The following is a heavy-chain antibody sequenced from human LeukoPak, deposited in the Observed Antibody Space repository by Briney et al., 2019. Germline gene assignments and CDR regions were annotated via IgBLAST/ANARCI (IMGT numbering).Heavy chain of an antibody. Sequence: RASVKVSCKASGYTFTGYYMHWVRQAPGQGLEWMGWINPNSGGTNYAQKFQGRVTITADKSTSTAYMELSSLRSEDTAVYYCARDAEYFQHWGRGTLVTVSS. V-gene: IGHV1-2*02. CDR2: INPNSGGT. CDR3: ARDAEYFQH. J-gene: IGHJ1*01. CDR1: GYTFTGYY.